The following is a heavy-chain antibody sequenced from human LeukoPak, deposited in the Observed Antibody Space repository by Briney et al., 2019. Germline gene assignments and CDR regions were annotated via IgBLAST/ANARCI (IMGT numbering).Heavy chain of an antibody. CDR3: ARETRGAVGSY. J-gene: IGHJ4*02. Sequence: GGSLRLSRAASVSTLSTYWMSWVRQTPGKGLEWVASLKQDGSDKYYVDSVKGRFTISRDNAENSLYLQMNSLRAEDTAVYYCARETRGAVGSYWGQGTLVTVSS. D-gene: IGHD6-19*01. V-gene: IGHV3-7*05. CDR2: LKQDGSDK. CDR1: VSTLSTYW.